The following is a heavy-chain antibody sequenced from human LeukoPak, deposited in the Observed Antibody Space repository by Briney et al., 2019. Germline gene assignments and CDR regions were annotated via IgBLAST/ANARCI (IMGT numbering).Heavy chain of an antibody. V-gene: IGHV3-74*01. CDR1: GFTFSSYW. D-gene: IGHD3-22*01. J-gene: IGHJ4*02. Sequence: QPGGSLRLSCAASGFTFSSYWMQWFRQAPGKGLVWVSRITNDGTGTVYADSVKGRFTISRDNSKNTLYLQMNSLRAEDTAVYYCAKCSGYYDVEHDYWGQGTLVTVSS. CDR2: ITNDGTGT. CDR3: AKCSGYYDVEHDY.